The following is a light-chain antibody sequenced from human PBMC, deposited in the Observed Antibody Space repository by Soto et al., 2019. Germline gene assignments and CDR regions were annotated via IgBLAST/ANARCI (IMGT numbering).Light chain of an antibody. CDR1: QTVRNNY. V-gene: IGKV3-20*01. CDR3: QQFSSYPLT. Sequence: EFVFTQSPGTLSLSPGERATLSCRASQTVRNNYLAWYQQKPGQAPRLLIYDASSRATGIPDRFSGGGSGTDFTLTISXLEPEDFAVYYCQQFSSYPLTFGGGTRWIS. CDR2: DAS. J-gene: IGKJ4*01.